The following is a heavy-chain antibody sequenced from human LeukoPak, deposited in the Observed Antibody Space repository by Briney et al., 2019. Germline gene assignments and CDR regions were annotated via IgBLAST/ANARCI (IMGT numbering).Heavy chain of an antibody. V-gene: IGHV5-51*01. CDR1: GYSFSSYW. CDR2: IYPGDSDT. J-gene: IGHJ4*02. CDR3: AXXXXGYYYDSSGYYFGDY. Sequence: GESLKISCKGSGYSFSSYWIGWVRQMPGKGLEWMGIIYPGDSDTRYSPSFQGQVTISADKSISTAYLQWSSLKASDTAMYYXAXXXXGYYYDSSGYYFGDYWGQGTLVIVSS. D-gene: IGHD3-22*01.